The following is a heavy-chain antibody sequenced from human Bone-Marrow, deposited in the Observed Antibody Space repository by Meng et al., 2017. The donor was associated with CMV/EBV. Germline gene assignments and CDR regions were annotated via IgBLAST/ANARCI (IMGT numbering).Heavy chain of an antibody. CDR1: GFTFSSYW. Sequence: GSLKISCAASGFTFSSYWMSWVRQAPGKGLEWVANIKQDGSEKYYVDSVKGRFTISRDNSKNTLYLQMNSLRAEDTAVYYCAKDRIFGEVGYFDYWGQGTLVTVSS. D-gene: IGHD3-3*02. J-gene: IGHJ4*02. CDR3: AKDRIFGEVGYFDY. V-gene: IGHV3-7*01. CDR2: IKQDGSEK.